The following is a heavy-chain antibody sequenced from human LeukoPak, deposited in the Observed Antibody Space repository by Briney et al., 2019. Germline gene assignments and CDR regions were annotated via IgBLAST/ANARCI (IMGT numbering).Heavy chain of an antibody. D-gene: IGHD1-7*01. V-gene: IGHV3-21*01. CDR2: ISSSSSYI. Sequence: GGSLRLSCAASGFTFSSYSMNWVRQAPGKGLEWVSSISSSSSYIYYADSVKGRFTISRDNAKNSLYLQMNSLRAEDTAVYHCARGITGTTGSDYWGQGTLVTVSS. J-gene: IGHJ4*02. CDR3: ARGITGTTGSDY. CDR1: GFTFSSYS.